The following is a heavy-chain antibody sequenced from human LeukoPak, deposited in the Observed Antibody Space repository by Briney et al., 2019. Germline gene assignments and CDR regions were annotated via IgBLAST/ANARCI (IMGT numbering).Heavy chain of an antibody. CDR2: ISGSGGST. J-gene: IGHJ6*02. CDR3: AKDMGSGWQYYYGMDV. Sequence: GGSLRLSCAASGFTFSSYAMSWGRQAPGKGLEWVSAISGSGGSTYYADSVKGRFTISRDNSKNTLYLQMNSLRAEDTAVYYCAKDMGSGWQYYYGMDVWGQGTTVTVSS. D-gene: IGHD6-19*01. V-gene: IGHV3-23*01. CDR1: GFTFSSYA.